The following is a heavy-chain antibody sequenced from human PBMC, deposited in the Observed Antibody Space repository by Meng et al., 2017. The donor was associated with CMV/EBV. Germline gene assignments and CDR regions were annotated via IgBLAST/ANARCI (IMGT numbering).Heavy chain of an antibody. D-gene: IGHD4-17*01. Sequence: GESLKISCAASGFTFSDYYMSWIRPAPGKGLEWVSYISSSGSTIYYADSVKGRFTISRDNAKNSLYLQMNSLRAEDTAVYYCARYGYGDYYYYGMDVWGQGTTVTVSS. J-gene: IGHJ6*02. V-gene: IGHV3-11*01. CDR3: ARYGYGDYYYYGMDV. CDR1: GFTFSDYY. CDR2: ISSSGSTI.